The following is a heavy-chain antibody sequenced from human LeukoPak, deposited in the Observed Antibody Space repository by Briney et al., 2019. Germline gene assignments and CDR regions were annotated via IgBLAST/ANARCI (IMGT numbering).Heavy chain of an antibody. J-gene: IGHJ4*02. V-gene: IGHV3-23*01. Sequence: PGGSLRLSCSACAFIISSHAMSWVSQAPGKGLEWVSAISGSGGSTYYADSVKGRFTISRDNSKNTLYLQMNSLRAEDTAVYYCASWEIPIRVDYWGQGTLVTVSS. D-gene: IGHD1-26*01. CDR1: AFIISSHA. CDR3: ASWEIPIRVDY. CDR2: ISGSGGST.